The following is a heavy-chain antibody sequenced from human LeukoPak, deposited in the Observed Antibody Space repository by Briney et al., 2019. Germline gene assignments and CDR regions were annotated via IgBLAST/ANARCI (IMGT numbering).Heavy chain of an antibody. D-gene: IGHD5-24*01. CDR3: ARHSVLRRDGYTSDFDY. CDR1: GGSISSSTYY. Sequence: PSETLSLTCSVSGGSISSSTYYWGWIRQPPGKGLEWIGTIYYSGSTYYNPSLKSRVTIFVDRSKNQFSLMLSSVTATDTAVYYCARHSVLRRDGYTSDFDYWGQGTLVTVSS. V-gene: IGHV4-39*01. CDR2: IYYSGST. J-gene: IGHJ4*02.